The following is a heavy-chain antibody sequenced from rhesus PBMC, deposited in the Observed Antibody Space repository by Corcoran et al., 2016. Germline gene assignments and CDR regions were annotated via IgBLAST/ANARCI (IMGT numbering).Heavy chain of an antibody. CDR2: ISNGGGST. CDR3: ASDPPHDYGSSYGNY. V-gene: IGHV3S5*01. D-gene: IGHD4-29*01. CDR1: GFTFSSYG. J-gene: IGHJ4*01. Sequence: EVQLVESGGGLVQPGGSLRLSCAASGFTFSSYGMSWVRQAPGKGLEWVSYISNGGGSTYYADSVKGRFTISRDNSKNTLSLQMNSLRAEDTAVYYCASDPPHDYGSSYGNYWGQGVLVTVSS.